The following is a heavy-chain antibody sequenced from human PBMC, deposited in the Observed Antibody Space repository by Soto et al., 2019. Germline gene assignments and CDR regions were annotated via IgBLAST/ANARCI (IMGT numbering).Heavy chain of an antibody. CDR1: GYTLTELS. CDR2: FDPEDGET. D-gene: IGHD3-9*01. CDR3: ATAFPYYDILTGPRGLLEFDP. Sequence: GASVKVSCKVSGYTLTELSMHWVRQAPGKGLEWMGGFDPEDGETIYAQKFQGRVTMTEDTSTDTAYMELSSLRSEDTAVYYCATAFPYYDILTGPRGLLEFDPWGQGTLVTVSS. J-gene: IGHJ5*02. V-gene: IGHV1-24*01.